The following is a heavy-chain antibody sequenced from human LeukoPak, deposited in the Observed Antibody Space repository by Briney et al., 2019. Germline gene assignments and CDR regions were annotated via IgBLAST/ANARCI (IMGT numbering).Heavy chain of an antibody. CDR3: AKDPATVTANFDY. D-gene: IGHD4-17*01. J-gene: IGHJ4*02. CDR1: GFTFSTYA. CDR2: ISGSGGST. V-gene: IGHV3-23*01. Sequence: GGSLRLSCAASGFTFSTYAMHWVRQAPGKGLEWVSAISGSGGSTYYADSVKGRFTISRDNSKNTLYLQMNSLRAEDTAVYYCAKDPATVTANFDYWGQGTLVTVSS.